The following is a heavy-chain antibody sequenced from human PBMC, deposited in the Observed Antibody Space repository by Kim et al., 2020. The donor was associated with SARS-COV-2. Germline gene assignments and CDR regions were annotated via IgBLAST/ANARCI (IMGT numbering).Heavy chain of an antibody. CDR3: ARSRITMVRGVIITGFDY. V-gene: IGHV4-61*02. J-gene: IGHJ4*02. Sequence: SETLSLTCTVSGGSISSGSYYWSWIRQPAGKGLEWIGRIYTSGSTNYNPSLKSRVTISVDTSKNQFSLKLSSVTAADTAVYYCARSRITMVRGVIITGFDYGGQGTLVTVYS. D-gene: IGHD3-10*01. CDR2: IYTSGST. CDR1: GGSISSGSYY.